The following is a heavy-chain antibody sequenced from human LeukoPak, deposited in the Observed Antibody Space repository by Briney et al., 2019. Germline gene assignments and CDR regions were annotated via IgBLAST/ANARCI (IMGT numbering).Heavy chain of an antibody. J-gene: IGHJ5*02. Sequence: PSETLSLTCTVSGGSISSSNWWSWVRQPPGKGLEWIGEIYHSGSTNYNPSLKSRVTISVDKSKNQFSLKLSSVTAADTAVYYCAHRLKYSSSWYAPGGWFDPWGQGTLVTVSS. CDR1: GGSISSSNW. D-gene: IGHD6-13*01. V-gene: IGHV4-4*02. CDR2: IYHSGST. CDR3: AHRLKYSSSWYAPGGWFDP.